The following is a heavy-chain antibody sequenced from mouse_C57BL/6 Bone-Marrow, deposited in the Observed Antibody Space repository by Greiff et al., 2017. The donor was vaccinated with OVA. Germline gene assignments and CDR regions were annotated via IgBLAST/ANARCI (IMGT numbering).Heavy chain of an antibody. CDR1: GYAFSSSW. CDR2: IYPGDGDT. J-gene: IGHJ4*01. V-gene: IGHV1-82*01. CDR3: AGLRRYYAMDY. Sequence: QVQLQQPGAELVKPGASVKISCKASGYAFSSSWMNWVKQRPGKGLEWIGRIYPGDGDTNYNGKFKGKATLTADKSSSTAYMQLSSLTSEDSAVYFCAGLRRYYAMDYWGQGTSVTVSS. D-gene: IGHD2-12*01.